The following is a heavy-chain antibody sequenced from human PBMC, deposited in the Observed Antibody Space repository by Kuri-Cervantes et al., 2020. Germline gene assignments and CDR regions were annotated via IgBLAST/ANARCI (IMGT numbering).Heavy chain of an antibody. CDR2: IYHSGST. J-gene: IGHJ6*02. Sequence: SETLSLTCAVYGGSFSGYYWSWVRQPPGKGLEWIGEIYHSGSTNYNPSLKSRVTISVDKSKNQFSLKLSSVTAADTAVYYCARARGSPFYGMDVWGQGTTVTVSS. V-gene: IGHV4-34*01. CDR3: ARARGSPFYGMDV. CDR1: GGSFSGYY. D-gene: IGHD1-26*01.